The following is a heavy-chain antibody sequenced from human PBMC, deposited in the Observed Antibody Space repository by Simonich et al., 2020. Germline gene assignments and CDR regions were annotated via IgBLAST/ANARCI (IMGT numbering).Heavy chain of an antibody. CDR2: ISYDRSNK. D-gene: IGHD1-26*01. CDR3: ARDHLDSGSYYFDY. J-gene: IGHJ4*02. CDR1: GFTFSSYA. V-gene: IGHV3-30*07. Sequence: QVQLVESGGVVVQPGRSLRLSCAASGFTFSSYAMHWVRQAPGKGLEGVSVISYDRSNKYYADSVKGRFTISRDNSKNTLYLQMNSLRAEDTAVYYCARDHLDSGSYYFDYWGQGTLVTVSS.